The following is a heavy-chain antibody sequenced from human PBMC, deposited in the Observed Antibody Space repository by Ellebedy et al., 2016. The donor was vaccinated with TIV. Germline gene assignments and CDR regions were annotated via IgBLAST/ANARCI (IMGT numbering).Heavy chain of an antibody. V-gene: IGHV3-66*01. CDR2: RYNDDRI. J-gene: IGHJ4*02. D-gene: IGHD5-18*01. CDR3: ATSQMGYSYGEFKN. Sequence: PGGSLRLSCAASGFTVSFNYMSWVRRAPGKGLEGVSGRYNDDRIYYADSVKGRVTISGDTSRKTLYLHMNNLRVEDTAVYYCATSQMGYSYGEFKNWGQGTLVTVSS. CDR1: GFTVSFNY.